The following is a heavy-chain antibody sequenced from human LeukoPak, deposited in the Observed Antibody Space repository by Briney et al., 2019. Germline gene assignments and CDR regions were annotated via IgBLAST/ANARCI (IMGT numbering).Heavy chain of an antibody. Sequence: ASVKVSCKASGGTFSSYAISWVRQAPGQGLEWMGGIIPIFGTANYAQKFQGRVTITADESTSTAYMELSSLRSEDTAVYYCARAPNYDILTGYYTGNWFGPWGQGTLVTVSS. CDR2: IIPIFGTA. V-gene: IGHV1-69*13. CDR3: ARAPNYDILTGYYTGNWFGP. J-gene: IGHJ5*02. D-gene: IGHD3-9*01. CDR1: GGTFSSYA.